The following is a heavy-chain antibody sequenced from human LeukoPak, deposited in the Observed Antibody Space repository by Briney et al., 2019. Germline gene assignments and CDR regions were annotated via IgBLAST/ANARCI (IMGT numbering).Heavy chain of an antibody. CDR1: GVSISGSYYY. Sequence: PSETLSLTCAVSGVSISGSYYYWGWIRQPPGKGLEWIGSIYYSGSTYYNPSLKSRVTISVDTSKNQFSLKLSSVTAADTAVYYCVAMVRGVKGWGYYYYMDVWGKGTTVTISS. D-gene: IGHD3-10*01. CDR2: IYYSGST. CDR3: VAMVRGVKGWGYYYYMDV. J-gene: IGHJ6*03. V-gene: IGHV4-39*01.